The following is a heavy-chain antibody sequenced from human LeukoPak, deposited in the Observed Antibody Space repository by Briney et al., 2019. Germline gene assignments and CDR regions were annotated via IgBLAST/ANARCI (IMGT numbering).Heavy chain of an antibody. J-gene: IGHJ3*01. CDR2: INHSGST. CDR3: ARALDTVVTPDAFDL. Sequence: SETLSLTCAVYGGSFSGYYWSWIRQPPGKGLEWIGEINHSGSTNYNPSLKSRVTISVDTSKNQFSLKLSSVTAADTAVYYCARALDTVVTPDAFDLWGQGTMVTVSS. D-gene: IGHD4-23*01. CDR1: GGSFSGYY. V-gene: IGHV4-34*01.